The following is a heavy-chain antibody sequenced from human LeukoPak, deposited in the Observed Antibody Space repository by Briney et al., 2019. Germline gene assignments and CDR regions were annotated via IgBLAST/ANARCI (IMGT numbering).Heavy chain of an antibody. Sequence: PGGSLRLSCAASGFTFSSYWMHWVRHAPGKGLVWVSRINSDGSSTSYADSVKGRFTISRDNAKNSLYLQMNSLRAEDTALYYCAKDKLRGLNTFGRPYYFDYWGQGTLVTVSS. CDR1: GFTFSSYW. CDR3: AKDKLRGLNTFGRPYYFDY. D-gene: IGHD4/OR15-4a*01. V-gene: IGHV3-74*01. CDR2: INSDGSST. J-gene: IGHJ4*02.